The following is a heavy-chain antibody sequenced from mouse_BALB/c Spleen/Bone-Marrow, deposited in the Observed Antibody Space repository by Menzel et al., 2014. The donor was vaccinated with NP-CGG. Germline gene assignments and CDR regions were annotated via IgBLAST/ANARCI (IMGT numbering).Heavy chain of an antibody. V-gene: IGHV3-8*02. CDR2: ISYSGST. CDR3: ARRDYGKHFDV. D-gene: IGHD2-1*01. J-gene: IGHJ1*01. CDR1: GDSITSGY. Sequence: DVKLQESGPRLVKPSQTLSLTCSVTGDSITSGYWNWIRKFPGNKLEYMGHISYSGSTYYYPSLKSRISITRDTSTNQSDLQLNYVTTEDTAAYYCARRDYGKHFDVWGAGTTVTVSS.